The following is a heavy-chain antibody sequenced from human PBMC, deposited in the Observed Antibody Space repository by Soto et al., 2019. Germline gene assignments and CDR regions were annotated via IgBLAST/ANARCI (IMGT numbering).Heavy chain of an antibody. J-gene: IGHJ6*03. Sequence: GGSLRLSCAASGFTVSSNYMSWVRQAPGKGLEWVSVIYSGGSTYYADSVKGRFTISRDNSKNTLYLQMNSLRAEDTAVYYCARGPTEGPYYYYYMDVWGKGTTVTVSS. CDR3: ARGPTEGPYYYYYMDV. CDR1: GFTVSSNY. CDR2: IYSGGST. V-gene: IGHV3-66*01.